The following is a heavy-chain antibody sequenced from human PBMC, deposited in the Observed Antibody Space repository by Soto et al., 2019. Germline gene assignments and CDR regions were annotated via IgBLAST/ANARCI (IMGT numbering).Heavy chain of an antibody. CDR2: ISGDGRST. CDR1: GFTFSTYA. Sequence: EVQLVESGGGLVQPGGSLRLSCAASGFTFSTYAMHWVRQAPGKGLEYVSLISGDGRSTYYANSVKGRFTISRDNSKNTLYLQMGSLRAEDMAVYYVAGVCSTTSCYGAFDIWGQGTMVIVSS. J-gene: IGHJ3*02. D-gene: IGHD2-2*01. V-gene: IGHV3-64*01. CDR3: AGVCSTTSCYGAFDI.